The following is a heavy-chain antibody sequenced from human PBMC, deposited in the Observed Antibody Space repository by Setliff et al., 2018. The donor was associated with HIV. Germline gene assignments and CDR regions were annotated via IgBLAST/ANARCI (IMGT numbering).Heavy chain of an antibody. CDR3: ARDFWLVGATFGDAFDI. D-gene: IGHD1-26*01. J-gene: IGHJ3*02. Sequence: SVKVSCKAFGGTFSSYAISWVRQAPGQGLEWMGGIIPILGIANYAQKFQGRVTITADESTSTAYMELSSLRSEDTAVYYCARDFWLVGATFGDAFDIWGQGTMVTVSS. CDR1: GGTFSSYA. CDR2: IIPILGIA. V-gene: IGHV1-69*10.